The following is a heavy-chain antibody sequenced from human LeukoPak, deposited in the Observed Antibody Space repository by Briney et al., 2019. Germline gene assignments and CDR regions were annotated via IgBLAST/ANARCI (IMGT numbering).Heavy chain of an antibody. Sequence: PSETLSLTCTVPGGSISGYYWSWIRQPPGKGLEWIGYIYYSGSTNYNPPLKSRLTISIDTSENQFSLKLSSVTAADTAVYYCAREYSSSSGRRAFDIWGQGTMVTVSS. CDR3: AREYSSSSGRRAFDI. J-gene: IGHJ3*02. V-gene: IGHV4-59*08. CDR2: IYYSGST. CDR1: GGSISGYY. D-gene: IGHD6-6*01.